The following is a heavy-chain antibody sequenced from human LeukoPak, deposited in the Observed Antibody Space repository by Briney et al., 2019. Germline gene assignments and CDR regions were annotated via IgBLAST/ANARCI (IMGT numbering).Heavy chain of an antibody. J-gene: IGHJ4*02. D-gene: IGHD6-19*01. CDR2: IYSGGST. CDR3: ASLTSSGWSYFDY. CDR1: GFTVSSNY. Sequence: GGSLRLSCAASGFTVSSNYMSWVRQAPGKGLEWVSVIYSGGSTYYADSVKGRFTISRDNSKNTLYLQMNSLRAEDTAVYYCASLTSSGWSYFDYWGQGTLVTVSS. V-gene: IGHV3-53*01.